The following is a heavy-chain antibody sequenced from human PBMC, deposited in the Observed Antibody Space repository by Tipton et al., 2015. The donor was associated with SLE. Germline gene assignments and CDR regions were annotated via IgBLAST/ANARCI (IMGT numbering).Heavy chain of an antibody. V-gene: IGHV1-18*04. D-gene: IGHD5-12*01. CDR1: GYTFTSYG. Sequence: QSGAEVKKPGASVKVSCKASGYTFTSYGISWVRQAPGQGLEWMGWISAHSGNTHYVQKLQGRVTMTTDTSTSTAYMELRSLRSDDTAVYYCAQKSRGYSGYDLRRGAFDIWGQGTMVTVSS. CDR2: ISAHSGNT. CDR3: AQKSRGYSGYDLRRGAFDI. J-gene: IGHJ3*02.